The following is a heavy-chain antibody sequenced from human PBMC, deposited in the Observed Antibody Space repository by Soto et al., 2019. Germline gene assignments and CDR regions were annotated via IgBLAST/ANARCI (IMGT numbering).Heavy chain of an antibody. CDR3: PRPWETYFGSTSGYSINP. J-gene: IGHJ5*02. D-gene: IGHD2-2*01. CDR1: GYSISSGYY. V-gene: IGHV4-38-2*01. CDR2: IYHSGTT. Sequence: SETLSLTCAVSGYSISSGYYWGWIRQPPGKGLEWIGTIYHSGTTYYNPSLKSRVTISVDTSKNQFSLELSSVTAADTAVYYCPRPWETYFGSTSGYSINPGGHGTLVTVSS.